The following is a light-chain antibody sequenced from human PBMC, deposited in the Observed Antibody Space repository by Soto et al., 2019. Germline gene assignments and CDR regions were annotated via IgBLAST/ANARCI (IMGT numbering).Light chain of an antibody. CDR1: SSNIGSNT. J-gene: IGLJ2*01. V-gene: IGLV1-44*01. CDR2: SSN. CDR3: AAWDDSLNGLV. Sequence: QSVLTQPPSASRTPGQKVTISCSGSSSNIGSNTVNWYQQLPGTAPKLLIYSSNQRPSGVPDRFSGSRSGTSASLAISGLQSEDEADYYCAAWDDSLNGLVFGGGTKLTVL.